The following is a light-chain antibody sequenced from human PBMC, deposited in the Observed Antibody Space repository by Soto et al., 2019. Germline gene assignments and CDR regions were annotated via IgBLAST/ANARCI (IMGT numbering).Light chain of an antibody. CDR3: QSGNT. CDR1: QSVSSF. J-gene: IGKJ2*01. V-gene: IGKV3-11*01. Sequence: EIVLTQSPATLSLSPGERATLSCRASQSVSSFLAWYQQKPGQAPRLLIYDASNRAPGIPARFSGSGSGTDFTLTISSLEPEDFAVYYCQSGNTFGQGTKLEIK. CDR2: DAS.